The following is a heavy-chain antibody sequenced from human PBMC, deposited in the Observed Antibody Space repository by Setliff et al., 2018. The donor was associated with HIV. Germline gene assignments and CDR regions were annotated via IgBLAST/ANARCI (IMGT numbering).Heavy chain of an antibody. Sequence: GASVKVSCKASGDTFSSYAISWVRQAPGQGLEWMGGIIPILGIANYAQKFQDRVTITADKSTDTAYMELSSLRSEDTAVYYCARDRGTAYCSGGNCPYYMDVWGKGTTVTVSS. CDR1: GDTFSSYA. CDR2: IIPILGIA. CDR3: ARDRGTAYCSGGNCPYYMDV. V-gene: IGHV1-69*10. D-gene: IGHD2-15*01. J-gene: IGHJ6*03.